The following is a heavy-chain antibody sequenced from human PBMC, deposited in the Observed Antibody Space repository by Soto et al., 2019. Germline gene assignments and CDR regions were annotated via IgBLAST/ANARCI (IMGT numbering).Heavy chain of an antibody. V-gene: IGHV1-69*01. CDR3: ARGGDGYNPMTYYYYGMDV. D-gene: IGHD5-12*01. Sequence: QVQLVQSGAEVKKPGSSVKVSCKASGGTFSSYAISWVRQAPGQGLEWMGGIIPIFGTANYEQKFQGRVTITADESTSKAYMELSSLRSEDTAVYYCARGGDGYNPMTYYYYGMDVWGQGTTVTVSS. CDR1: GGTFSSYA. J-gene: IGHJ6*02. CDR2: IIPIFGTA.